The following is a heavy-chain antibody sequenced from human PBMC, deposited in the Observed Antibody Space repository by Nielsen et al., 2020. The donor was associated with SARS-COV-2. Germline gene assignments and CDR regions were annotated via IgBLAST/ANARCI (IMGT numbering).Heavy chain of an antibody. V-gene: IGHV3-33*03. CDR2: MWSDGTK. CDR3: AKDLPLTY. CDR1: GFTFSGFA. Sequence: GESLKISCAVSGFTFSGFAMHWVRQAPGKGLEWVAVMWSDGTKYYADSVKGRFTISRDNAKNSLYLQMNSLRAEDTALYYCAKDLPLTYWGQGTLVTVSS. J-gene: IGHJ4*02.